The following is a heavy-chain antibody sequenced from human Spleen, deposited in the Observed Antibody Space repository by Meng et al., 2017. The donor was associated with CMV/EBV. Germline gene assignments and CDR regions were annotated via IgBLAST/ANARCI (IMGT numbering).Heavy chain of an antibody. D-gene: IGHD6-19*01. CDR3: ARDSSGWYDGYFDS. V-gene: IGHV4-34*01. J-gene: IGHJ4*02. CDR1: GGSFSPYD. CDR2: INHGGST. Sequence: SETLSLTCTVYGGSFSPYDWSWIRQSPGKGLEWIGKINHGGSTFYNPSLKSRVTISLDMSKSQFSLGLTSVTAADTAVYYCARDSSGWYDGYFDSWGQGTLVTDSS.